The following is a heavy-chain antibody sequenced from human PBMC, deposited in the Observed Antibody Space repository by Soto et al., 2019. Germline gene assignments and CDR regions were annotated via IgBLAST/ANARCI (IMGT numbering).Heavy chain of an antibody. J-gene: IGHJ6*02. D-gene: IGHD6-13*01. V-gene: IGHV4-59*01. Sequence: SETLFLTCTVSGCSISSYYWNWIRQPPGKGLEWIGYIYYSGSTNYNPSLKSRVTISLDTSKNQFSLKLSSVTAADTAVYYCASSDIAAAGFYYYGMDVWGRGTTVTVSS. CDR1: GCSISSYY. CDR2: IYYSGST. CDR3: ASSDIAAAGFYYYGMDV.